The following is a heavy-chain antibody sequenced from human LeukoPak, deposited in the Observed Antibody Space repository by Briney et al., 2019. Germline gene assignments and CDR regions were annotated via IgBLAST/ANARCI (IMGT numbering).Heavy chain of an antibody. V-gene: IGHV3-7*01. CDR3: ARDVTALDS. CDR1: GFTFSSNW. Sequence: GGSLRFSWAAPGFTFSSNWMTWFGKAPEKGLEWVANINQGGSEKYYVDSVRGRFTISRDNAKNSLYLQMNSLRADDTAVYYCARDVTALDSWGQGTLVTVSS. D-gene: IGHD2-2*01. CDR2: INQGGSEK. J-gene: IGHJ4*02.